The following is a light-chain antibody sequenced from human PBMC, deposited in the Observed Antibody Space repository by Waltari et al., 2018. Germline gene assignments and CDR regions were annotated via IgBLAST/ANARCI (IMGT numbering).Light chain of an antibody. CDR3: QQYNGYWT. J-gene: IGKJ1*01. V-gene: IGKV1-5*03. CDR2: KAS. Sequence: DIQMTQSPSTLSASVGDRVPITCRASQSISSWLAWYQQKPGTAPKLLIYKASTLESGVPSRFIGSGSGTEFTLTINSLQPDDFATYYCQQYNGYWTFGQGTKVEIK. CDR1: QSISSW.